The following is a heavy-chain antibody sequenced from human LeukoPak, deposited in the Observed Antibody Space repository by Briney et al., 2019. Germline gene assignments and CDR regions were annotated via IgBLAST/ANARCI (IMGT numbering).Heavy chain of an antibody. CDR2: ISWNSGSI. CDR3: AKRDRGLDY. CDR1: GFTFDDYA. Sequence: GGSLRLSCAASGFTFDDYAMHWVRQAPGKGLEWVSGISWNSGSIGYADSVKGRFTISRDNAKNSLYLQMNSLRAEDTALYYCAKRDRGLDYWGQGTLVTVS. D-gene: IGHD1-14*01. V-gene: IGHV3-9*01. J-gene: IGHJ4*02.